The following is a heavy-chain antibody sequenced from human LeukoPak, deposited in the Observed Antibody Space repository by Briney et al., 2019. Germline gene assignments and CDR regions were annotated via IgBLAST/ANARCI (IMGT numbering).Heavy chain of an antibody. CDR2: IYYSGST. CDR1: GGSISSYY. D-gene: IGHD1-14*01. J-gene: IGHJ4*02. Sequence: SETLSLTCTVSGGSISSYYWSWIRQPPGKGLEWIGYIYYSGSTNYNPSLKSRVTISVDTSKNQFSLKLSSVTAADTAVYYCAGAPKPRYYFDYWGQGTLVTVSS. V-gene: IGHV4-59*01. CDR3: AGAPKPRYYFDY.